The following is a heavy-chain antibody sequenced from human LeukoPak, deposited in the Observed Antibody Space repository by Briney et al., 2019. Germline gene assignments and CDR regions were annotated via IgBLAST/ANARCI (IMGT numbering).Heavy chain of an antibody. CDR2: TFYTGRT. CDR1: GDSIISNIYW. D-gene: IGHD3/OR15-3a*01. CDR3: ARRRRNFDFYDV. J-gene: IGHJ3*01. Sequence: SETLSLTCTVSGDSIISNIYWWDWVRLPPGKGLEWIGATFYTGRTFHSPSLKSRVTVSVDTSKNQFSLDLSSATAADTAVYYCARRRRNFDFYDVWGQGTRATVSS. V-gene: IGHV4-39*01.